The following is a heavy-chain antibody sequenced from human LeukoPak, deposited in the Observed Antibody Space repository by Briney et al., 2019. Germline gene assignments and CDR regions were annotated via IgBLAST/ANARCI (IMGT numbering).Heavy chain of an antibody. CDR2: ISYDGSNK. D-gene: IGHD5-12*01. V-gene: IGHV3-30*04. CDR1: GFTFSSYA. CDR3: ARRAIVATTQGGYFDY. J-gene: IGHJ4*02. Sequence: PGGSLRLSCAASGFTFSSYAMHWVRQAPGKGLEWVAVISYDGSNKYYADSVKGRFTISRDNSKNTLYLQMNSLRAEDTAVYYCARRAIVATTQGGYFDYWGQGTLVTVSS.